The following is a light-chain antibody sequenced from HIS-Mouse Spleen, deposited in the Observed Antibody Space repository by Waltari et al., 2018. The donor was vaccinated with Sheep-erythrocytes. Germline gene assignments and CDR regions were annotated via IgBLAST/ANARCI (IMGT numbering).Light chain of an antibody. CDR2: EVS. CDR3: SSYAGSNNWV. V-gene: IGLV2-8*01. CDR1: SSDVGGYNY. Sequence: QSALTQPPSASWSPGQSVTISCTGTSSDVGGYNYVSWYQQHPGNAPKLMIYEVSTRPSGVPDRYSCSKSGNTASRTGSGLQAEDEADYYCSSYAGSNNWVFGGGTKLTVL. J-gene: IGLJ3*02.